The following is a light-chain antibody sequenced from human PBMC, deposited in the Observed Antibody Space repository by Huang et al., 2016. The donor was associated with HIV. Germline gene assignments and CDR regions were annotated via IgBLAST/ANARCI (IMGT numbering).Light chain of an antibody. CDR1: QSVFTY. CDR2: DAS. CDR3: QQRSAWPRT. J-gene: IGKJ2*01. Sequence: EIVLTQSPAILSLSPGERATLSCTTSQSVFTYLAWYQQRPGQAPRLLIYDASNRATGIPARFSGSGSGTDFTLTISSLEPEDFAIYYCQQRSAWPRTFGQGTKLEI. V-gene: IGKV3-11*01.